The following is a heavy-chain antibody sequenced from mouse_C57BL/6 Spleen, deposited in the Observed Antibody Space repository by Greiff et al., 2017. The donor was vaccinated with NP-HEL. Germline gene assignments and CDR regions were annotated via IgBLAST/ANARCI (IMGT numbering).Heavy chain of an antibody. Sequence: QVQLKQPGAELVKPGASVKVSCKASGYTFTSYWMHWVKQRPGQGLEWIGRIHPSDSDTNYNQKFKGKATLTVDKSSSTAYMQLSSLTSEDSAVYYCAIIDSSGYGDAMDYWGQGTSVTVSS. CDR1: GYTFTSYW. V-gene: IGHV1-74*01. CDR3: AIIDSSGYGDAMDY. CDR2: IHPSDSDT. D-gene: IGHD3-2*02. J-gene: IGHJ4*01.